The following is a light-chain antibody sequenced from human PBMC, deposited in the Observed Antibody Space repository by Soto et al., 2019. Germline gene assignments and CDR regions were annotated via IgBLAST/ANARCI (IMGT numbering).Light chain of an antibody. V-gene: IGLV2-14*01. Sequence: QSALTQPASVSGSPGQSITISCTGTSSDVGGYDYVSWYQQHPDKAPKFMIYEVTNRPSGVSHRFSGSKSGNTASLTISGLQAEDEADYYCSAYTTARTYVFGTGTNVTVL. CDR3: SAYTTARTYV. CDR1: SSDVGGYDY. CDR2: EVT. J-gene: IGLJ1*01.